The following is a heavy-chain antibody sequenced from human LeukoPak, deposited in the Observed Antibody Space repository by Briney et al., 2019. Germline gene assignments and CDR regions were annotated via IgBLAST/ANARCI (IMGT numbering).Heavy chain of an antibody. D-gene: IGHD2-15*01. J-gene: IGHJ4*02. V-gene: IGHV1-2*02. Sequence: ASVKVSCKASGYTFTGYYIHWVRQAPGQGLEWMGWITPSSGGTIYAQKFQGRVTMTRDMSISTAYMKLSRLRSDDTAVYYCARDNGYCSGGSCYSNWGQGTLVTVSS. CDR1: GYTFTGYY. CDR3: ARDNGYCSGGSCYSN. CDR2: ITPSSGGT.